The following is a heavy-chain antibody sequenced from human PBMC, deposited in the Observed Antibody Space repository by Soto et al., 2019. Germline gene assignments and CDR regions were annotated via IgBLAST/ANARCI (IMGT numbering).Heavy chain of an antibody. Sequence: QLQLQESGPGLVKPSETLSLTCTVSGGSISSSTYYWGWIRQPPGKGLEWIGTISYSGSTYYSPSSKSRSTQSVAPSKTQFSLKLSSVPAADPAVYSCVTLWYGSSWYYSDYWGQGTRVTASS. CDR1: GGSISSSTYY. D-gene: IGHD6-13*01. CDR3: VTLWYGSSWYYSDY. J-gene: IGHJ4*02. CDR2: ISYSGST. V-gene: IGHV4-39*01.